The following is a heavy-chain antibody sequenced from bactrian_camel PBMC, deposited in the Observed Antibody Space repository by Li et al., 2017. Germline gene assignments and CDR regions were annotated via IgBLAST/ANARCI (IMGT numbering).Heavy chain of an antibody. CDR1: GDVSSTNC. CDR3: AVYDSWFVCPTDHQSYLY. V-gene: IGHV3S54*01. Sequence: VQLVESGGGSVQVGGSLRLSCAASGDVSSTNCMGWFRQAPGKEREMVAAIDIDGLTTYGDIDGGAGYADSVKGRFTISKDSAKNTLYLQMDSLKPEDTSMYSCAVYDSWFVCPTDHQSYLYWGQGTQVTVS. D-gene: IGHD2*01. J-gene: IGHJ4*01. CDR2: IDIDGLTTYGDIDGGA.